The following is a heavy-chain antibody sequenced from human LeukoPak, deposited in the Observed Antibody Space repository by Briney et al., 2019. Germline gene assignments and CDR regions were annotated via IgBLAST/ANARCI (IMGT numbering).Heavy chain of an antibody. Sequence: PGGSLRLSCAASGLTFSSYAMSWVRQAPGKGLEWVSGISGSGGSTYYADSVKGRFTISRDNSKNTLFLQMNSLRAEDTAVYYCAISGGYWAWAHWGQGTLVTVSS. J-gene: IGHJ4*02. CDR2: ISGSGGST. CDR1: GLTFSSYA. D-gene: IGHD1-26*01. CDR3: AISGGYWAWAH. V-gene: IGHV3-23*01.